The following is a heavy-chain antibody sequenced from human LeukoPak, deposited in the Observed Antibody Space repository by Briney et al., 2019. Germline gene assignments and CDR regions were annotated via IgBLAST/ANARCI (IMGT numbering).Heavy chain of an antibody. CDR3: ARDRPGYYDSSGYET. D-gene: IGHD3-22*01. CDR2: IYTSGST. Sequence: SETLSLTCTVSGGSVSSGSYYWTWIRQPAGKGLEWIGRIYTSGSTDYNPSLKSRVTISVDTSKNQFSLKLSSVTAADTAVYHCARDRPGYYDSSGYETWGQGTLVTVSS. J-gene: IGHJ4*02. CDR1: GGSVSSGSYY. V-gene: IGHV4-61*02.